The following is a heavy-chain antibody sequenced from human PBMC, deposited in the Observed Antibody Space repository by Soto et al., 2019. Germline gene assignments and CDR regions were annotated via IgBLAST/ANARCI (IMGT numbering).Heavy chain of an antibody. CDR1: GGSISSYY. V-gene: IGHV4-59*01. CDR2: IYYSGST. Sequence: PSETLSLTCTVSGGSISSYYWSWIRQPPGKGLEWIGYIYYSGSTNYNPSLKSRVTISVDTSKNQFSLKLSSVTAADTAVYYCAREDLYYYDSRGVGCFDYWGQGTLVTSPQ. CDR3: AREDLYYYDSRGVGCFDY. D-gene: IGHD3-22*01. J-gene: IGHJ4*02.